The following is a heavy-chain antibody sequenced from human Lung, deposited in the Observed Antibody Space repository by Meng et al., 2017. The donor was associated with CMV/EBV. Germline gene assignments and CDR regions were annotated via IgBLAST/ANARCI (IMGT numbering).Heavy chain of an antibody. CDR2: ISGRGGST. CDR3: AKRLGGLLSSDADLGY. D-gene: IGHD3-10*01. Sequence: GGSXRLXCAAPGFTFSSYAMSWVRQAPGKGLEWVSAISGRGGSTYYADSVKGRLPISRDNSKNTLYLQMNSLRAEDTAVYYCAKRLGGLLSSDADLGYWGQGTLVTVSS. V-gene: IGHV3-23*01. CDR1: GFTFSSYA. J-gene: IGHJ4*02.